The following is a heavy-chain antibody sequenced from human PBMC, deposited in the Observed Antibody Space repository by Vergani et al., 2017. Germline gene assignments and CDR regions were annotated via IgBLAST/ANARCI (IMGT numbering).Heavy chain of an antibody. D-gene: IGHD3-22*01. V-gene: IGHV1-2*02. J-gene: IGHJ3*02. CDR3: ARGYSYDNSGYRNVLDI. CDR2: INPNSGDT. Sequence: QVQQVQSGAEVKKPGASVKVSCKASGYIFTGYNMHWVRQAPGQGLEWMGWINPNSGDTKYAQKFQGRVTITRDTSINTAYMELSRLRSDDTAVYYCARGYSYDNSGYRNVLDIWGQGTMVTVSS. CDR1: GYIFTGYN.